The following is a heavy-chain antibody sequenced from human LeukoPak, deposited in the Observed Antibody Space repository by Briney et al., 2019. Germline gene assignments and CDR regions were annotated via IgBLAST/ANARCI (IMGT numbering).Heavy chain of an antibody. Sequence: PGGSLRLYCATSGFTGSSNYMSWVRQSPGHGLDSVSVIYSGGSTYYADSVKSRFTISRDNSKNTLYLQMNSLRAEDTAVYYCARGPSDFWSGYWFDPWGQGTLVTVSS. V-gene: IGHV3-53*01. CDR2: IYSGGST. J-gene: IGHJ5*02. D-gene: IGHD3-3*01. CDR3: ARGPSDFWSGYWFDP. CDR1: GFTGSSNY.